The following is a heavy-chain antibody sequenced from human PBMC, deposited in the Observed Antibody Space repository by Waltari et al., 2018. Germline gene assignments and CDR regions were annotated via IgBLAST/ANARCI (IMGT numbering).Heavy chain of an antibody. CDR2: IYYSGST. CDR1: GGSISSHY. Sequence: QVQLQESGPGLVKPSETLSLTCTVSGGSISSHYWRWIRQPPGKGLEWIGYIYYSGSTNYNPSLKSRVTISVDTSKNQFSLKLSSVTAADTAVYYCASIAVAGTFYYYYGMDVWGQGTTVTVSS. V-gene: IGHV4-59*11. J-gene: IGHJ6*02. CDR3: ASIAVAGTFYYYYGMDV. D-gene: IGHD6-19*01.